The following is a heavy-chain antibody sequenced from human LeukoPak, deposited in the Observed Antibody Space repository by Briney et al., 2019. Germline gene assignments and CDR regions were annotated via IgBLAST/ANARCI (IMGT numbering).Heavy chain of an antibody. CDR2: IYYSGST. D-gene: IGHD6-19*01. J-gene: IGHJ5*02. CDR1: GGSISSSYSY. V-gene: IGHV4-39*07. Sequence: SETLSLTCTVSGGSISSSYSYWGWIRQPPGKGLEWIGNIYYSGSTYYNPSLKSRVTISVDTSKNHFSLKVTSVTAADTAVYYCARDSRTLSSGWLDRFDPWGQGTLVTVSS. CDR3: ARDSRTLSSGWLDRFDP.